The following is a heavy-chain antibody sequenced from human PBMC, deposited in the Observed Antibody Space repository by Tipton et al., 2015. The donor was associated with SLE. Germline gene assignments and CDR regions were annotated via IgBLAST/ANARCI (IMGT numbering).Heavy chain of an antibody. CDR2: ILHSGNT. Sequence: TLSLTCAVYGGSFSGYYWSWVRQPPGKGLEWIGEILHSGNTNYNPSLKSRVTISVDTSKNQFSLKLSSVTAADTAVYYCARAGYSGSYYGYYYYGMDVWGQGTTVTVSS. J-gene: IGHJ6*02. CDR1: GGSFSGYY. D-gene: IGHD1-26*01. CDR3: ARAGYSGSYYGYYYYGMDV. V-gene: IGHV4-34*12.